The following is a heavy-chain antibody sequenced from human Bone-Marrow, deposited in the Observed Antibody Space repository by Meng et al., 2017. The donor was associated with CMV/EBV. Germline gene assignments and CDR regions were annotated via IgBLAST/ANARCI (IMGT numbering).Heavy chain of an antibody. Sequence: GSLRLSCTVSGGSVSSGSYYWSWIRQPPGKGLEWIGYIYYSGSTNYNPSLKSRVTISVDTSKKQFSLKLSSVTAADTAVYYCARDKSIDRLGRQVGATNYWGQGTLVTVSS. V-gene: IGHV4-61*01. CDR2: IYYSGST. J-gene: IGHJ4*02. CDR1: GGSVSSGSYY. D-gene: IGHD1-26*01. CDR3: ARDKSIDRLGRQVGATNY.